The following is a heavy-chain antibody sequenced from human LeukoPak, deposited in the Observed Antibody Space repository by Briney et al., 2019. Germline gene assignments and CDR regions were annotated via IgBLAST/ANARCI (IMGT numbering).Heavy chain of an antibody. CDR2: ISGSGGST. CDR3: AKCVVVPAAAYYYYYYGMDV. J-gene: IGHJ6*02. Sequence: GGSLRLSCVASGFTVRSNDMSWVRQAPGKGLEWVSAISGSGGSTYYADSVKGRFTISRDNSKNTLYLQMNSLRAEDTAVYYCAKCVVVPAAAYYYYYYGMDVWGQGTTVTVSS. V-gene: IGHV3-23*01. CDR1: GFTVRSND. D-gene: IGHD2-2*01.